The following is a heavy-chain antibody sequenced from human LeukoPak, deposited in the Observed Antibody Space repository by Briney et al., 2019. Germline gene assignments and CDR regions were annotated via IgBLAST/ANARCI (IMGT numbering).Heavy chain of an antibody. CDR1: GYSFTSYW. V-gene: IGHV5-51*01. CDR3: ARQNGYYGSGSYTYYYYYMDV. CDR2: IYPGDSDT. J-gene: IGHJ6*03. Sequence: GESLKISCKGSGYSFTSYWIGWVRQMPGKGLEWMGIIYPGDSDTRYSPSFQGQVTISADKSISTAYLQWSSLKASDTAMYYCARQNGYYGSGSYTYYYYYMDVWGKGTTVTVSS. D-gene: IGHD3-10*01.